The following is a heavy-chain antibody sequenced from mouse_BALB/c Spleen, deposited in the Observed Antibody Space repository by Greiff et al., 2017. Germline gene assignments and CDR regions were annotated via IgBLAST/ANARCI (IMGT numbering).Heavy chain of an antibody. Sequence: QVQLQQSGPELVKPGASVRISCKASGYTFTSYYIHWVKQRPGQGLEWIGWIYPGNVNTKYNEKFKGKATLSADKSSSTAYMQLSSLTSEDSAVYFCARSDYRPLAYWGQGTLVTVSA. CDR2: IYPGNVNT. V-gene: IGHV1S56*01. CDR3: ARSDYRPLAY. CDR1: GYTFTSYY. D-gene: IGHD2-14*01. J-gene: IGHJ3*01.